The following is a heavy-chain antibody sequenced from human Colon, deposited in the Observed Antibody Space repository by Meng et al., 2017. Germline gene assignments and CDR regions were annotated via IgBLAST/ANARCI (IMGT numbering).Heavy chain of an antibody. Sequence: LRLSCIVSGGSISANNNYWGWIRQPPGKGLEWIGSFYFGGNSYYNPSLKSRVTLSGDTSKNEFSLKLTSVTAADTAVYYCARGFLRLGNLDYWGQGALVTVSS. J-gene: IGHJ4*02. V-gene: IGHV4-39*07. CDR1: GGSISANNNY. CDR3: ARGFLRLGNLDY. CDR2: FYFGGNS. D-gene: IGHD3-16*01.